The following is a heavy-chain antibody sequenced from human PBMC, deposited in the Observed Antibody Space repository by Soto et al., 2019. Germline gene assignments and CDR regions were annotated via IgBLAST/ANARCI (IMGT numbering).Heavy chain of an antibody. J-gene: IGHJ5*02. CDR2: IHDGGTT. V-gene: IGHV4-4*02. D-gene: IGHD3-9*01. Sequence: PSETLSLTCAVSGGSINSNRWWTWVRQAPGKGLEWIGEIHDGGTTNYNLSPKSRVTLSIDESKNQFSLDMKSVSAADTAVYYCAGQWAAGYGAFDPWGKGILVTVSS. CDR3: AGQWAAGYGAFDP. CDR1: GGSINSNRW.